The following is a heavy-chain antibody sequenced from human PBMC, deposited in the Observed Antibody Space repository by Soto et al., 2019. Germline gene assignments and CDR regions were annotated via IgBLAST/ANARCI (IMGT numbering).Heavy chain of an antibody. Sequence: SETLSLTCTGSGGSISSSSYYWGWIRQPPGKGLEWIGNIYYSGSTYYNPSLKSRVTISVDTSKNQFSLKLSSVTAADTAVYYCMLGSGWKDFDYWGQGTLVTVS. V-gene: IGHV4-39*01. CDR2: IYYSGST. J-gene: IGHJ4*02. D-gene: IGHD3-22*01. CDR1: GGSISSSSYY. CDR3: MLGSGWKDFDY.